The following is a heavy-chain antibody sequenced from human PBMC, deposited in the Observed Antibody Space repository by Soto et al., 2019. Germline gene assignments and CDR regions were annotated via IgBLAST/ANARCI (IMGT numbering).Heavy chain of an antibody. CDR2: ISAYNGNT. Sequence: GASVKVSCKASGYTFTSYGISWVRQALGQGLEWMGWISAYNGNTNYAQKLQGRVTMTTDTSTSTAYMELRSLRSDDTAVYYCASENEQWLKTNHWFDPWGQGTLVTVSS. D-gene: IGHD6-19*01. V-gene: IGHV1-18*01. CDR1: GYTFTSYG. J-gene: IGHJ5*02. CDR3: ASENEQWLKTNHWFDP.